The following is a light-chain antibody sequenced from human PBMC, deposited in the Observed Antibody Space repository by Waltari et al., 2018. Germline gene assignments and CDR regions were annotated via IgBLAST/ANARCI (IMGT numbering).Light chain of an antibody. CDR1: SGHSSNI. CDR2: VNSDGTH. CDR3: QTGGHGTWV. Sequence: QLVLTQSPSASASLGASIKLTCTLSSGHSSNIIAWLQQQPERGPRYLMKVNSDGTHSKGDDIPDRFSGSSSGAEHYLTISSLQSEDEADYYCQTGGHGTWVFGGGTKVTVL. V-gene: IGLV4-69*01. J-gene: IGLJ3*02.